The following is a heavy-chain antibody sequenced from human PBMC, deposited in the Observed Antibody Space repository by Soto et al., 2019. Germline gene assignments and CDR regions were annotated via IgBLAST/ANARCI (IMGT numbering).Heavy chain of an antibody. V-gene: IGHV4-39*01. D-gene: IGHD5-12*01. CDR3: ARQWVCFRSVDF. Sequence: PSETLSLTCTVSGASISSTSHFWGWIRQPPGKGLEWIGSTQYTGTTSHNPSLKSRVTVSVDTSKNQFSLKLSSVTAADTAVYYFARQWVCFRSVDFWGQGTTVTVSS. J-gene: IGHJ6*02. CDR2: TQYTGTT. CDR1: GASISSTSHF.